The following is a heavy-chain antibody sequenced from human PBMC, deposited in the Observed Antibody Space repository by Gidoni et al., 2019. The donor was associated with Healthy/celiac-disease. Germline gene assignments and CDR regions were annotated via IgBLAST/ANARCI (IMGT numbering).Heavy chain of an antibody. V-gene: IGHV4-59*01. CDR1: GGSISSYY. J-gene: IGHJ4*02. CDR3: ARTYYDILTGYSNFDY. D-gene: IGHD3-9*01. Sequence: QVQLQESGPGLVKPSETLSLTCTVSGGSISSYYWSWLRQPPGQGLEWIGYIYYSGSTNYNPSLKSRVTISVDTSKNQFSLKLSSGTAADTAVYYCARTYYDILTGYSNFDYWGQGTLVTVSS. CDR2: IYYSGST.